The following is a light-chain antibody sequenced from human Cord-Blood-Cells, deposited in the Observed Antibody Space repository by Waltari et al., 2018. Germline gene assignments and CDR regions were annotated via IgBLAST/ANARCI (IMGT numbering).Light chain of an antibody. CDR2: AAS. CDR3: QQRSNWQT. Sequence: EIVLTQSPATLSLSPGERATLSCRASQSVSSYLACYQQKPGQAPRLLIYAASNRSTGIPARFSGSGSGTDFTLTISSLEPEDFAVYYCQQRSNWQTFGQGTKLEIK. CDR1: QSVSSY. V-gene: IGKV3-11*01. J-gene: IGKJ2*01.